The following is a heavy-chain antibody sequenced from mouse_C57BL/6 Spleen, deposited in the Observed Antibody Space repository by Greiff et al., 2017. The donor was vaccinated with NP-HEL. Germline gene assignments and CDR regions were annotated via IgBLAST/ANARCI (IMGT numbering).Heavy chain of an antibody. D-gene: IGHD2-4*01. CDR2: IYPGSGST. V-gene: IGHV1-55*01. J-gene: IGHJ3*01. Sequence: VQLQQPGAELVKPGASVKMSCKASGYTFTSYWITWVKQRPGQGLEWIGDIYPGSGSTNYNEKFKSKATLTVDTSSSTAYMQLSSLTSEDSAVYYCARHLYYDYAGGFAYWGQGTLVTVSA. CDR3: ARHLYYDYAGGFAY. CDR1: GYTFTSYW.